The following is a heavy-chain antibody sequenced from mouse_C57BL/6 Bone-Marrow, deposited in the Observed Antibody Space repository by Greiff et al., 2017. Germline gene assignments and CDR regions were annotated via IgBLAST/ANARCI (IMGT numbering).Heavy chain of an antibody. CDR1: GYTFTSYG. V-gene: IGHV1-81*01. CDR3: ARGLLRSRGY. J-gene: IGHJ4*01. CDR2: IYPRSGNT. D-gene: IGHD2-3*01. Sequence: QVQLQQSGAELARPGASVKLSCKASGYTFTSYGISWVKQRTGQGLEWIGEIYPRSGNTYYNEKFKGKATLTADKSSSTAHMELRSLTSEDSAVYFCARGLLRSRGYWGQGTSVTVSS.